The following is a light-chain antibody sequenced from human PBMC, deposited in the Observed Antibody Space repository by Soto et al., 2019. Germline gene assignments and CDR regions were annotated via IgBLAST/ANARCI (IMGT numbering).Light chain of an antibody. Sequence: MSQSPASLSAYVGDPVTMPCRASQSIALSVNWYQQKPGKAPKLLIYVAFTLESGVPSRFSGSGSGTEFTLTIRSLQPEDFATYYCQQSFRSPITFGQGTRLEVK. CDR2: VAF. V-gene: IGKV1-39*01. CDR3: QQSFRSPIT. CDR1: QSIALS. J-gene: IGKJ5*01.